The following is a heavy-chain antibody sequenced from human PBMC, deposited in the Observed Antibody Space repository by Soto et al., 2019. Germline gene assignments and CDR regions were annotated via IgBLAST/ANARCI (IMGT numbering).Heavy chain of an antibody. CDR1: GYTFINYY. Sequence: QVPLVQSGAEVKKPGASVKLSCKASGYTFINYYIHWVRQAPGQGLEWMGIFNPTSGSTNYSQKFQGRVTLTMDTSTRTVYMELSSLRFDDTAVYYCARDLAAADYWGQGALDTVST. CDR3: ARDLAAADY. V-gene: IGHV1-46*01. CDR2: FNPTSGST. J-gene: IGHJ4*02. D-gene: IGHD6-13*01.